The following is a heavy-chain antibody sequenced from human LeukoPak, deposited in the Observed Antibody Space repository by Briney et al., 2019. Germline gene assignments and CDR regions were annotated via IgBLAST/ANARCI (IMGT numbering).Heavy chain of an antibody. CDR3: ARHKIWGGYGGLFDY. V-gene: IGHV4-34*01. J-gene: IGHJ4*02. CDR1: GGSFSGYY. D-gene: IGHD4-23*01. CDR2: INHSGST. Sequence: MPSETLSLTCAVYGGSFSGYYWSWIRQPPGKGLEWIGEINHSGSTNYNPSLKSRVTISVDTSKNQFSLKLSSVTAADTAMYYCARHKIWGGYGGLFDYWGQGTLVTVSS.